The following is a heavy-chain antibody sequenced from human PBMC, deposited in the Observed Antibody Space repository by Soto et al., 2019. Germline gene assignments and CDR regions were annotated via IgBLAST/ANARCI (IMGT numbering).Heavy chain of an antibody. V-gene: IGHV1-3*01. CDR1: GYTFTSYA. Sequence: QVQLVQSGAEVKKPGASVKVSCKASGYTFTSYAMHWVRQAPGQRLEWMGWINAGNGNTKYSQKFQGRVTITRDTAASTADMELSSLRSEDTAVYYCAGSDGPRGDYWGQGTLVTVSS. D-gene: IGHD3-10*01. CDR3: AGSDGPRGDY. CDR2: INAGNGNT. J-gene: IGHJ4*02.